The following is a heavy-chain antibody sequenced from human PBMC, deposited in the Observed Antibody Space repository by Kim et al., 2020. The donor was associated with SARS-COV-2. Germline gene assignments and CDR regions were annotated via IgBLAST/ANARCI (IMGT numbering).Heavy chain of an antibody. V-gene: IGHV3-23*01. Sequence: GGSLRRSCAASGFTFSNFVMNWVRLAPGKGLELVSSIGGNGGTTGKTYYADSVMGRFTVSRDNSKNTLYLQMNSLKAEDTAVYYCAKGQGDYWGQGTPVT. CDR1: GFTFSNFV. CDR2: IGGNGGTTGKT. CDR3: AKGQGDY. J-gene: IGHJ4*02.